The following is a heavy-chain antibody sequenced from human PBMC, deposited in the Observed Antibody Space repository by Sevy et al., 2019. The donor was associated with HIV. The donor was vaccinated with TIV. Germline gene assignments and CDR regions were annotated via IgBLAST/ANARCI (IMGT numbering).Heavy chain of an antibody. CDR1: GFTFSSYA. Sequence: GGSLRLSCAASGFTFSSYAMHWVRQAPGKGLEWVANIKEDGSEKYYVDSVKGRFTISRDNAKNSLFLQMNSLRAEDTAVYYCAKDVYWGQGTLVTVSS. CDR2: IKEDGSEK. CDR3: AKDVY. V-gene: IGHV3-7*03. J-gene: IGHJ4*02.